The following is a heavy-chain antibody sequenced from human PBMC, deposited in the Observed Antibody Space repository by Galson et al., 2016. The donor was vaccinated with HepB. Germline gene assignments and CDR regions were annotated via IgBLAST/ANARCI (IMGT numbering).Heavy chain of an antibody. CDR1: GGNFSIYT. CDR2: IVPIFDAP. V-gene: IGHV1-69*06. D-gene: IGHD3-16*01. J-gene: IGHJ4*02. Sequence: SVKVSCKASGGNFSIYTFAWIRQAPGQGLEWMGGIVPIFDAPNYARKFQGRVTITADTSTSTAYMELDSLTSEDTAVYFCATDVLGLFDYWGQGTLVTVSS. CDR3: ATDVLGLFDY.